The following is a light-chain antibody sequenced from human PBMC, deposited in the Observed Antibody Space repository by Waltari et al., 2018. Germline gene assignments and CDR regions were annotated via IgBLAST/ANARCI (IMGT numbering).Light chain of an antibody. CDR1: SSNIGNNY. CDR3: AAWDDSLSVSYV. Sequence: QSVLTQPPSTSGTPGQRVSISCSGSSSNIGNNYVFWYQHLPGTAPKLLIYRNNQPPPCVPDRFSGSKSGTSASLAIRGLRPEDEATYYCAAWDDSLSVSYVFGTGTKVTVL. J-gene: IGLJ1*01. CDR2: RNN. V-gene: IGLV1-47*01.